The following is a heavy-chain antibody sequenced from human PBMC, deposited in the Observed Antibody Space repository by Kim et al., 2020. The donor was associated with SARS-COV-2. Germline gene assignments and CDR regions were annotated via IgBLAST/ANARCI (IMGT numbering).Heavy chain of an antibody. CDR1: GFTFSSYA. CDR3: ARTLAAAVSSTEDY. V-gene: IGHV3-30*04. D-gene: IGHD6-13*01. J-gene: IGHJ4*02. Sequence: GGSLRLSCAASGFTFSSYAMHWVRQAPGKGLEWVAVISYDGSNKYYADSVKGRFTISRDNSKNTLYLQMNSLRAEDTAVYYCARTLAAAVSSTEDYWGQGTLVTVSS. CDR2: ISYDGSNK.